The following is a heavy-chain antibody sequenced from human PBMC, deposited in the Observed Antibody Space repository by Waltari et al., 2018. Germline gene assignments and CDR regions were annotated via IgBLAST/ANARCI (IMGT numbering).Heavy chain of an antibody. CDR1: GFTFSGYA. Sequence: VQLVESGGGVVPHGGSLRLSCAASGFTFSGYAMLWVRQAPGRGLEWVAFIRHDGSDKYYTASVKGRFTITRDNSKNTLYLEMNSLRAEDTAIYYCAKDVATTTSPSDYWGQGTPVTVSS. J-gene: IGHJ4*02. CDR3: AKDVATTTSPSDY. CDR2: IRHDGSDK. V-gene: IGHV3-30*02. D-gene: IGHD2-21*01.